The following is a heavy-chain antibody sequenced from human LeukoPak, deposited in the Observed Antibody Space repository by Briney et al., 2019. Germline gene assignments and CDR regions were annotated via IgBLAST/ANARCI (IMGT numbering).Heavy chain of an antibody. J-gene: IGHJ5*02. CDR2: IYYSGST. Sequence: SETLSLTCTVSGGSISSGDYYWSWIRQPPGKGLEWIGYIYYSGSTYYNPSLKSRVTISVDTSKNQFSLKLSSVTAADTAVYYCARVHSLHNWFDPWGQGTLVTVSS. CDR1: GGSISSGDYY. CDR3: ARVHSLHNWFDP. V-gene: IGHV4-30-4*01.